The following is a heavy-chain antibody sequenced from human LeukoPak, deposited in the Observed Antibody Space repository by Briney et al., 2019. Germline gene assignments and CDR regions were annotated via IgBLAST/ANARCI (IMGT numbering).Heavy chain of an antibody. V-gene: IGHV3-66*01. Sequence: GGSLRLSCAASGFTFSSYWMSWVRQAPGKGLEWVSIIYSGGNTYYADSVKGRFTISRDNSKNTLYLQMNSLRVEDTAVYYCARGAIAAAADYWGQGTLVTVSS. D-gene: IGHD6-13*01. CDR1: GFTFSSYW. J-gene: IGHJ4*02. CDR3: ARGAIAAAADY. CDR2: IYSGGNT.